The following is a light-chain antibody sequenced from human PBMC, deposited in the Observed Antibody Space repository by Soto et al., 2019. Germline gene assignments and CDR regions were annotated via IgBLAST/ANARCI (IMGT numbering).Light chain of an antibody. J-gene: IGKJ1*01. V-gene: IGKV1-33*01. Sequence: DIQMTQSPSSLSASVGDRVTITCQASQDIYKYLNWYQQKPGKAPKLLIYDASNLETGVPSRFSGSGSRTDFTFTISSLQPEDIATYYCQQYDKVPWTFGQGTKVEIK. CDR3: QQYDKVPWT. CDR1: QDIYKY. CDR2: DAS.